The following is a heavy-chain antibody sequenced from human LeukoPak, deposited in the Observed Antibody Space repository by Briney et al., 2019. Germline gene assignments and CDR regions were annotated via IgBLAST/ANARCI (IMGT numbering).Heavy chain of an antibody. CDR1: GGSISSGSYY. CDR2: IYTSGST. V-gene: IGHV4-61*02. D-gene: IGHD5-12*01. J-gene: IGHJ4*02. CDR3: ARPTSRDGGYAW. Sequence: SQTLSLTCTVSGGSISSGSYYWNWLRQPAGKGLEWIGRIYTSGSTNYNPSLKSRFTTSVDTSKNQFSLKLSSVTAADTAVYYCARPTSRDGGYAWWGQGTLVTVSS.